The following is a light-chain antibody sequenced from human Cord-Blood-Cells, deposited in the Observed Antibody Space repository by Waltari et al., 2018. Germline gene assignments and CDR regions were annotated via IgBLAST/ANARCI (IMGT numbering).Light chain of an antibody. J-gene: IGLJ3*02. Sequence: QSPLTQPASVSGSPGQSITISCTGPSSDVGSYNLVSWYQQHPGKAHKLMIYEGSKRPSGVSNRFSGSKSGNTASLTISGLQAEDEADYYCCSYAGSSTWVFGGGTKLTVL. CDR1: SSDVGSYNL. V-gene: IGLV2-23*01. CDR2: EGS. CDR3: CSYAGSSTWV.